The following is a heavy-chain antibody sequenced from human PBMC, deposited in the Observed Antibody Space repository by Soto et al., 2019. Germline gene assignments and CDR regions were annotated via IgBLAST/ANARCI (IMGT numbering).Heavy chain of an antibody. D-gene: IGHD3-3*01. CDR3: VKDGTPYDFWSGYFSNFDY. V-gene: IGHV3-64D*06. J-gene: IGHJ4*02. Sequence: GGSLRLSCSASGFTFSSYAMHWVRQAPGKGLEYVSAVSSNGGTTYYADSVKGRFTISRDNSKNTLYLQMSTLTAEDTAVYYCVKDGTPYDFWSGYFSNFDYWGQGTLVTVSS. CDR2: VSSNGGTT. CDR1: GFTFSSYA.